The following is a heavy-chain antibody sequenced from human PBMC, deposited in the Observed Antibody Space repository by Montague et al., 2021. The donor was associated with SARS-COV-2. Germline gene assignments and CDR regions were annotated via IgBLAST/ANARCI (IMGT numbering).Heavy chain of an antibody. CDR3: AKDLSGYDYALYFDR. CDR2: IGGDGRDS. D-gene: IGHD5-12*01. CDR1: GFTFDDYT. J-gene: IGHJ4*02. Sequence: SLRLSCAASGFTFDDYTMYWVRQRPGKGLEYVSLIGGDGRDSYYTDSVRGRFTISRDNDKNSLYLYMNNLTTEDSALYYCAKDLSGYDYALYFDRWGRGTRVTVSS. V-gene: IGHV3-43*02.